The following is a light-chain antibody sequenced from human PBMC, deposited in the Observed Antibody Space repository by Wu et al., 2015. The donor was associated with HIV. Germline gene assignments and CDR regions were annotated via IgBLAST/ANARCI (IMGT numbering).Light chain of an antibody. CDR2: GTS. Sequence: EIVLRQSPSTQSLSPGQRAILSCRASQTVDDSYLAWYQQRRGQAPSLVIYGTSTRATGTPDRFSGSGAGTDFTLTISRLEPEDFAMYYCHHYGNSPHTFGQGTKLEV. V-gene: IGKV3-20*01. CDR1: QTVDDSY. CDR3: HHYGNSPHT. J-gene: IGKJ2*01.